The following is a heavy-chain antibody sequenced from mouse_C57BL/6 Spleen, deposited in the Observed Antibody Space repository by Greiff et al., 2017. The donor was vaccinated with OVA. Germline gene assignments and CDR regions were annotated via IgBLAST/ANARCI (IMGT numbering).Heavy chain of an antibody. Sequence: QVQLQQSGAELVRPGTSVKVSCKASGYAFTNYLIEWVKQRPGQGLEWIGVINPGSGGNNYNEKFKGQATLTAEQPSRPAYMQLSSLTSEDSAVYFGARGAYYGSSQYYFDYWGQGTTLTVSS. J-gene: IGHJ2*01. D-gene: IGHD1-1*01. CDR3: ARGAYYGSSQYYFDY. CDR1: GYAFTNYL. CDR2: INPGSGGN. V-gene: IGHV1-54*01.